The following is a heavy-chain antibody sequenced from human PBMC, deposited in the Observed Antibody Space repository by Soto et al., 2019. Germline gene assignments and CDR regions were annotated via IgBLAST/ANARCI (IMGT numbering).Heavy chain of an antibody. J-gene: IGHJ4*02. CDR2: ISGSGGST. CDR1: GFTFSSYA. CDR3: AKDHPLRFLEWSYDY. V-gene: IGHV3-23*01. Sequence: GGSLRLSCAASGFTFSSYAMSWVRQAPGRGLEWVSAISGSGGSTYYADSVKGRFTISRDNSKNTLYLQMNSLRAEDTAVYYCAKDHPLRFLEWSYDYWGQGTLVTVSS. D-gene: IGHD3-3*01.